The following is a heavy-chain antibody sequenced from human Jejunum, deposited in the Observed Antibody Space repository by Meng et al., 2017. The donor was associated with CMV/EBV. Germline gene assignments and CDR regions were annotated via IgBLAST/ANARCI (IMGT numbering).Heavy chain of an antibody. CDR3: ARFGGIGDY. D-gene: IGHD2-15*01. CDR2: IYYSGST. J-gene: IGHJ4*02. V-gene: IGHV4-39*01. CDR1: GGSISSSSYY. Sequence: CTVSGGSISSSSYYWGWIRQPPGKGPEWIGSIYYSGSTYYNPSLKSRVTISVDTSKNQFSLKLSSVTAADTAVYYCARFGGIGDYWGQGTLVTVSS.